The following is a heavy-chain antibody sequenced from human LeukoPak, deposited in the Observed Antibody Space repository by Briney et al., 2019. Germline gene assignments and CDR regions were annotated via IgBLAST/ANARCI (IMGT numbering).Heavy chain of an antibody. CDR1: GGSISSYH. V-gene: IGHV4-59*01. CDR3: ARARNYYDSSDYYYEGDAFDI. Sequence: SETLSLSCTVSGGSISSYHWSWIRQPPGKGLECIGYIYYSGSTNYNPSLKSRVTISVDTSKNQFSLKLSSVTAADTAVYYCARARNYYDSSDYYYEGDAFDIWGQGTMVTVSS. J-gene: IGHJ3*02. CDR2: IYYSGST. D-gene: IGHD3-22*01.